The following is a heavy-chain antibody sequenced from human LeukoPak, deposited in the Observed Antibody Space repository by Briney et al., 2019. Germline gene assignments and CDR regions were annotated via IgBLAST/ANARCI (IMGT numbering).Heavy chain of an antibody. J-gene: IGHJ4*02. CDR1: GHSFTHDW. CDR2: IYPRDSTT. CDR3: ARRAIIQGTSALDF. Sequence: GESLKISCKTSGHSFTHDWIGWVRQMPGKGLEWMGIIYPRDSTTRYSPAFEGQVTISVDKSITTAYLEWSSLKASDTAMYYCARRAIIQGTSALDFWGQGTVVIVSS. V-gene: IGHV5-51*01. D-gene: IGHD2-2*01.